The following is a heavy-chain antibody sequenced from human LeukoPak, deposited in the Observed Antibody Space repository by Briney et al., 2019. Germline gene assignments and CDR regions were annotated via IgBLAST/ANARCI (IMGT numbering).Heavy chain of an antibody. J-gene: IGHJ4*02. V-gene: IGHV3-23*01. CDR3: AKGLLRYFDWLLYWCDY. CDR2: ISGSGGST. CDR1: GFTFSSYA. D-gene: IGHD3-9*01. Sequence: GGSLRLSCAASGFTFSSYAMSWVRQAPGKGLEWVSAISGSGGSTYYADSVKGRFTISRDNSKNTLYLQMNSLRAEDTAVYYCAKGLLRYFDWLLYWCDYWGQGTLVTVSS.